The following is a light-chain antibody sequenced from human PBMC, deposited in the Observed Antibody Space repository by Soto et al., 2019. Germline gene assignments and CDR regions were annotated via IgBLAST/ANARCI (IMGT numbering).Light chain of an antibody. Sequence: IQMTQSPSTLSASVGGTVSISCRASQSISVSLAWYQQKPGKAPRLLIYDASTLQGGVPSRFSGRGSGTEFTLTVTSLQPEDFASYFCQQYDKYSTFGHGTKVNI. CDR1: QSISVS. CDR3: QQYDKYST. J-gene: IGKJ1*01. V-gene: IGKV1-5*01. CDR2: DAS.